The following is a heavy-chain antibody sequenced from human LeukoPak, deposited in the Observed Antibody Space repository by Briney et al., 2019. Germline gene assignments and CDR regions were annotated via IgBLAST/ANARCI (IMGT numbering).Heavy chain of an antibody. CDR1: GFTFTSYS. CDR2: ISSTSNYI. J-gene: IGHJ4*02. V-gene: IGHV3-21*01. Sequence: PGGSLRLSCAASGFTFTSYSMNWVRQGPGKRLEWVSSISSTSNYIYHADSVKGRFIISRDNAKNSLYLQMNSLRAEDTAVYYCARGRIYGDKSGTYYFDYWGQGTLVTVSS. D-gene: IGHD4/OR15-4a*01. CDR3: ARGRIYGDKSGTYYFDY.